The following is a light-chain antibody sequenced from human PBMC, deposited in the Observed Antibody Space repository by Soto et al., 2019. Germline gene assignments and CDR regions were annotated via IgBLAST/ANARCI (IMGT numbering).Light chain of an antibody. V-gene: IGLV2-23*01. CDR1: SSDVGSYNL. Sequence: QPVLTQPASVSGSPGHSITMSCAGASSDVGSYNLVSWYQQYPGKAPKLIIYEGNKRPSGVSNRFSGSGSGNTASLTISGLQAEDAADYYCCSYTGSSTSFGGGTKLTVL. CDR3: CSYTGSSTS. CDR2: EGN. J-gene: IGLJ3*02.